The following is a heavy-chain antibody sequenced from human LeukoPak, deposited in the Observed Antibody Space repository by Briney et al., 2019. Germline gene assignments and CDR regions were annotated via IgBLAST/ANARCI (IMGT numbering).Heavy chain of an antibody. V-gene: IGHV3-74*01. CDR2: INSDGSST. CDR3: ARDLRSITIFGVVIRENWFDP. Sequence: GGSLRLSCAASGFTFSSYWVHWVRQAPGKGLVWVSRINSDGSSTSYADSVKGRFTISRDNAKNTLYLQMNSLRAEDTAVYYCARDLRSITIFGVVIRENWFDPWGQGTLATVSS. J-gene: IGHJ5*02. D-gene: IGHD3-3*01. CDR1: GFTFSSYW.